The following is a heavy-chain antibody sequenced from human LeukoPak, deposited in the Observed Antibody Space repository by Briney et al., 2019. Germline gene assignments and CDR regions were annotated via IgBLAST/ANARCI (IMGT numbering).Heavy chain of an antibody. V-gene: IGHV4-34*01. Sequence: SETLSLTCAVYGGSFSGYYWSWIRQPPGKGLEWIGEINHSGSTNYNPSLKSRVTISVDTSKNQFSLKLSSVTAADTAVYYCARVPYYGLGSYYFFDYWGQGTLVTVSS. CDR3: ARVPYYGLGSYYFFDY. CDR2: INHSGST. J-gene: IGHJ4*02. CDR1: GGSFSGYY. D-gene: IGHD3-10*01.